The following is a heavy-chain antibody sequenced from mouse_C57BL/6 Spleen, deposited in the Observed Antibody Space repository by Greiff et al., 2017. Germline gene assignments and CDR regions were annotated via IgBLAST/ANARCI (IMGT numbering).Heavy chain of an antibody. CDR3: ARTAQVSYYFDY. D-gene: IGHD3-2*02. CDR2: IYPGDGDT. Sequence: QVQLKQSGPELVKPGASVKISCKASGYAFSSSWMNWVKQRPGKGLEWIGRIYPGDGDTNYNGKFKGKATLTADKSSSTAYMQLSSLTSEDSAVYFCARTAQVSYYFDYWGQGTTLTVSS. CDR1: GYAFSSSW. V-gene: IGHV1-82*01. J-gene: IGHJ2*01.